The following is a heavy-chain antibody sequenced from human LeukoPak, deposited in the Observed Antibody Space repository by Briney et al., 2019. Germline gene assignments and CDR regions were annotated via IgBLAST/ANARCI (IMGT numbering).Heavy chain of an antibody. J-gene: IGHJ6*02. CDR1: GYTFTGYY. CDR2: INPNSGGT. D-gene: IGHD5-18*01. CDR3: ARARGYSYGTYYYYGMDV. V-gene: IGHV1-2*04. Sequence: GASVKVSCQASGYTFTGYYMHWVRQAPGQGLEWMGWINPNSGGTNYAQKFQGWVTMTRDTSISTAYMELSRLRSDDTAVYYCARARGYSYGTYYYYGMDVWGQGTTVTVSS.